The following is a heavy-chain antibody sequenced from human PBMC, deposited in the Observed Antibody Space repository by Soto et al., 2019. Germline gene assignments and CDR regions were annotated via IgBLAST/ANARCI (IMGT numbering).Heavy chain of an antibody. CDR1: GNTFTYRY. V-gene: IGHV1-45*02. D-gene: IGHD1-26*01. CDR2: ITPFSGDV. J-gene: IGHJ4*02. Sequence: QMQLVQSGAEVKKTGSSVTVSCKALGNTFTYRYLHWVRQAPGQALEWMGWITPFSGDVHYAQKFQGRVTITRDRSINTAYMQMSSLRSEDTAMYFCASGGAGSGPFTWELPDHWGQGTLVTVSS. CDR3: ASGGAGSGPFTWELPDH.